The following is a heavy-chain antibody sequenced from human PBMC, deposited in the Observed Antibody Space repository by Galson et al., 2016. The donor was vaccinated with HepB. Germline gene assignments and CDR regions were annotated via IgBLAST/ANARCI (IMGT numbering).Heavy chain of an antibody. CDR1: GASISSGYYY. J-gene: IGHJ4*02. CDR3: ARDFTY. CDR2: RSDSGST. Sequence: TLSLTCSVSGASISSGYYYWSWIRQPAGKGLEWIGYRSDSGSTHYNPSLKSRVAISVDTSKNQFSLKLNSVTAADTAVYYCARDFTYWGQGTLVIVSS. V-gene: IGHV4-30-4*08.